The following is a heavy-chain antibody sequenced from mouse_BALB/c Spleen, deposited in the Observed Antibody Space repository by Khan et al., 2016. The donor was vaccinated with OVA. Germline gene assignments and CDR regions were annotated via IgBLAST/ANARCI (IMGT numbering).Heavy chain of an antibody. Sequence: VQLQQSGPELVKPGASVKMSCKTSGYTFTNYLMHWVKQKPGQGLEWIGYINPYNDGTKYHENFRGKATLTSDKSSSTAYMELSSLTSEDSAVYYCARYASTPYYAMDYWGQGTSVTVSS. J-gene: IGHJ4*01. CDR1: GYTFTNYL. D-gene: IGHD1-1*01. CDR3: ARYASTPYYAMDY. V-gene: IGHV1S136*01. CDR2: INPYNDGT.